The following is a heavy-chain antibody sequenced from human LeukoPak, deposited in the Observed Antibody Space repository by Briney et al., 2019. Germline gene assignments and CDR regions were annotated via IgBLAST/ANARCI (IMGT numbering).Heavy chain of an antibody. Sequence: GRSLRLSCTASGFTFGDFAMTWVRQAPGKGLEWVGFIRSKTYGGTTDYAASVKGRFTISRDDSKSIAYLQMNSLKTEDTAVYYCTSGEYQMLYWGQGTLVTVSS. CDR3: TSGEYQMLY. CDR2: IRSKTYGGTT. J-gene: IGHJ4*02. CDR1: GFTFGDFA. D-gene: IGHD6-6*01. V-gene: IGHV3-49*04.